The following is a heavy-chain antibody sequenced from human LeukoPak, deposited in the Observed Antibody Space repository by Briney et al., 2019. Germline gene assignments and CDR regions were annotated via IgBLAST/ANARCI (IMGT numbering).Heavy chain of an antibody. CDR2: VHYSGTT. Sequence: PSETLSLTCTVSDGSITNYDWSWVRQPPGKGLEFIGHVHYSGTTNYNPSLRSRVTISIDTSKKHFFLKLKSVTAADTAVYYCATGYGDFRVEGRYFYSWGQGTPVTVSS. J-gene: IGHJ4*02. CDR3: ATGYGDFRVEGRYFYS. D-gene: IGHD4-17*01. V-gene: IGHV4-59*01. CDR1: DGSITNYD.